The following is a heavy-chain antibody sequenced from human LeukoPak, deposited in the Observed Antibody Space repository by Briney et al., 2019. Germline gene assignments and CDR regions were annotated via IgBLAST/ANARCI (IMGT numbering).Heavy chain of an antibody. V-gene: IGHV4-30-4*08. D-gene: IGHD1-26*01. CDR1: GGSISRGDYY. J-gene: IGHJ4*02. CDR3: AREGGTYSFDY. Sequence: SQTLSPTCTVSGGSISRGDYYWSWIRQPPGKGLEWIGYIYYSGNTYYNPSLKSRLTLSVGTSKNQFSLKLTSVTAADTAVYYCAREGGTYSFDYWGQGTLVTVSS. CDR2: IYYSGNT.